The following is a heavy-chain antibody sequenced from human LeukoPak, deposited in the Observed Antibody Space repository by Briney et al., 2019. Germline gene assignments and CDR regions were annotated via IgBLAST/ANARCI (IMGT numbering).Heavy chain of an antibody. D-gene: IGHD3-3*01. CDR2: IIPIFGTA. J-gene: IGHJ4*02. V-gene: IGHV1-69*05. CDR1: GGTFGSYA. Sequence: SVKVSCKASGGTFGSYAISWVRQAPGQGLEWMGRIIPIFGTANYAQKFQGRVTITTDESTSTAYMELSSLRSEDTAVYYCAATPDYDFWSGYFSAWGQGTLVTVSS. CDR3: AATPDYDFWSGYFSA.